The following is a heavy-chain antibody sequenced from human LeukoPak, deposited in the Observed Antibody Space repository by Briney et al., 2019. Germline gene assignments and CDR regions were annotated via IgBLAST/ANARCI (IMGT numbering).Heavy chain of an antibody. Sequence: GESLKISCKGSGYSFTSYWIGWVRQMPGKGLEWMGIIYPGDSDTRYSPSFQGQVTISADKSITTAYLQWSSLRPSDTAMYYCAMALNGNYYWSFDYWGQGTLVTVSS. J-gene: IGHJ4*02. CDR1: GYSFTSYW. V-gene: IGHV5-51*01. CDR2: IYPGDSDT. CDR3: AMALNGNYYWSFDY. D-gene: IGHD2-15*01.